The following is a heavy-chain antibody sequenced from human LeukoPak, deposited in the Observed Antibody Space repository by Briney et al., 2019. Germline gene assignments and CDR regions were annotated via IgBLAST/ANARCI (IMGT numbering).Heavy chain of an antibody. J-gene: IGHJ4*02. Sequence: GGSLRLSCAASGFTFSSYSMNWVRQAPGKGLEWVSSISSSSTYIKYADSVKGRFTISRDNAKNSLYLRMNSLRAEDTAVYYCARGVDFYGSGSYLSDFDYWGQGTLVTVSS. D-gene: IGHD3-10*01. CDR2: ISSSSTYI. V-gene: IGHV3-21*01. CDR1: GFTFSSYS. CDR3: ARGVDFYGSGSYLSDFDY.